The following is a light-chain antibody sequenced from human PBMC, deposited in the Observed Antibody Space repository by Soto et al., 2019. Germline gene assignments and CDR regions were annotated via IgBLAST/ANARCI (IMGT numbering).Light chain of an antibody. Sequence: IVLTQSPGTLSLSPGERATLACRASQSLSNSELAWYQQKPGQAPRLLIYGASTRATGIPARFRGSGSGTEFTLTISSLQSEDFAVYYCQQYNNWPRTFGQGTKVDIK. CDR1: QSLSNS. CDR3: QQYNNWPRT. V-gene: IGKV3-15*01. CDR2: GAS. J-gene: IGKJ1*01.